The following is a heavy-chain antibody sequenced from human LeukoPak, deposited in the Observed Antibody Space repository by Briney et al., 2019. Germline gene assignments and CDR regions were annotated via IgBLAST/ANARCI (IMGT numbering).Heavy chain of an antibody. V-gene: IGHV1-2*02. Sequence: ASVKVSCKASGYTFTGYYMHWVRQAPGQGLEWMGWINPNSGGTNYAQKFQGRVTMTRDTSISTAYMELSRLRSDDTAVYYCAREPPLVVAATEYWGQGTLSPSPQ. J-gene: IGHJ4*02. D-gene: IGHD2-15*01. CDR2: INPNSGGT. CDR1: GYTFTGYY. CDR3: AREPPLVVAATEY.